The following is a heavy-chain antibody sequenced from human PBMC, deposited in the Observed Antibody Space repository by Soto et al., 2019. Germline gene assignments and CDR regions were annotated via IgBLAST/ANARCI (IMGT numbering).Heavy chain of an antibody. J-gene: IGHJ4*02. Sequence: QVQLVESGGGVVQPGRSLRLSCAASGFPFTSYGMHWVREGPDKGLEWVAIISYDGSDKYYADSVKGRFTISRDNSKNSLDREMNGLRPEDTALYYCVGGQYYFDYRGQGTLVIVSS. CDR1: GFPFTSYG. CDR2: ISYDGSDK. V-gene: IGHV3-30*03. D-gene: IGHD3-10*01. CDR3: VGGQYYFDY.